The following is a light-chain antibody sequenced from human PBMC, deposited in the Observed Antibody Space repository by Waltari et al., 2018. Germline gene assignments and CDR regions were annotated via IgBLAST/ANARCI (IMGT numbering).Light chain of an antibody. CDR3: ASWDNTLNGLWV. J-gene: IGLJ3*02. CDR1: RSNTGSHY. Sequence: QSVLTQPPSASGTPGQKVTISCSGSRSNTGSHYVSWYQQVPGTAPKLIIFTNNQRSSGVPDRFSASKSGTSASLAISGLQSEDEADYYCASWDNTLNGLWVFGGGTSLTVL. V-gene: IGLV1-44*01. CDR2: TNN.